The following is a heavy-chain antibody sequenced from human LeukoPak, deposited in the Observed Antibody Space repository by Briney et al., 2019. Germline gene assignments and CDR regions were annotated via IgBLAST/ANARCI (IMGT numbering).Heavy chain of an antibody. Sequence: GGSLRLSCAASGFTFSSYSMDWVRQAPGKGLEWVSFISSSSSYIYYADSVKGRFTISRDNAKNSLYLQMNSLRAEDTAVYYCARENLVGARTPWAFDIWGQGTMVTVSS. CDR2: ISSSSSYI. J-gene: IGHJ3*02. CDR1: GFTFSSYS. CDR3: ARENLVGARTPWAFDI. V-gene: IGHV3-21*01. D-gene: IGHD1-26*01.